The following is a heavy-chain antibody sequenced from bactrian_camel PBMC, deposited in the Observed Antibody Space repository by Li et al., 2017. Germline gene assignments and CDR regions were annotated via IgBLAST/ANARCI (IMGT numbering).Heavy chain of an antibody. D-gene: IGHD5*01. CDR1: EDTFNPYC. CDR3: VTGRPYGLGTEYKY. CDR2: ISSDGRNT. Sequence: HVQLVESGGGSVQTGGSLRLSCEASEDTFNPYCMGWFRQAPGKGLEWVSSISSDGRNTFYAESVKGRFTIPRDNAKSTVYLQMNSLKSEDSALYYCVTGRPYGLGTEYKYWGQGTQVTVS. J-gene: IGHJ4*01. V-gene: IGHV3-2*01.